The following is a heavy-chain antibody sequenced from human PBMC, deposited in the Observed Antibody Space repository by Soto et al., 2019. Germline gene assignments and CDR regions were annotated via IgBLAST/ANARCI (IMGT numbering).Heavy chain of an antibody. D-gene: IGHD6-19*01. J-gene: IGHJ3*02. CDR3: ARCRWLATGGAFDI. CDR2: ISSNGGST. V-gene: IGHV3-64*01. CDR1: GFTFSSYA. Sequence: GGSLRLSCAASGFTFSSYAMHWVRQAPGKGLEYVSAISSNGGSTYYANSVKGRFTISRDNSKNTLYLQMGSLRAEDMAVYYCARCRWLATGGAFDIWGQGTMVTVSS.